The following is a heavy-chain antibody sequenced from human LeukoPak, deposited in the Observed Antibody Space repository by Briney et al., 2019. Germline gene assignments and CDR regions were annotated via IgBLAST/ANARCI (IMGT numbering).Heavy chain of an antibody. CDR3: ARHGEYSSGWPNFDY. CDR1: GYSISSGYY. J-gene: IGHJ4*02. Sequence: PSETLSLTCAVSGYSISSGYYWGWIRQPPGQGLEWIGSIYHSGSTYYNPSLRSRVTISVDTSNNQFSLKLSSVTASDTALYYCARHGEYSSGWPNFDYWGQGTLVTVSS. CDR2: IYHSGST. V-gene: IGHV4-38-2*01. D-gene: IGHD6-19*01.